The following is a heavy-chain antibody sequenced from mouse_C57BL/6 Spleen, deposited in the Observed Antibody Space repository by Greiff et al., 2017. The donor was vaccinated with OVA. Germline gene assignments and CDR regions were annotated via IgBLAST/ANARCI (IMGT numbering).Heavy chain of an antibody. CDR3: ASLDSSGYGFAY. J-gene: IGHJ3*01. Sequence: QVQLQQPGAELVKPGASVKLSCKASGYTFTSYWMHWVKQRPGQGLEWIGMIHPNSGSTNYNEKFKSKATLTVDKSSSTAYMQLSSLTSEDSAVYYCASLDSSGYGFAYWGQGTLVTVSA. CDR2: IHPNSGST. V-gene: IGHV1-64*01. CDR1: GYTFTSYW. D-gene: IGHD3-2*02.